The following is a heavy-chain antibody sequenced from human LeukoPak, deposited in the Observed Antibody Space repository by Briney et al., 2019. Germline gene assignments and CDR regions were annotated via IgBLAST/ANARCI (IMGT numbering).Heavy chain of an antibody. CDR1: VYTFTNYF. CDR2: INPNNGCT. Sequence: GSVNVSFQGSVYTFTNYFVHWVRQAPGQGPEWVGWINPNNGCTNYVQKCQYRVIMTSDTSITTAHMEMSRLTSDDTDVYYCARDGCSSTTCPPDYWGQGTLVTVSS. J-gene: IGHJ4*02. D-gene: IGHD2-2*01. V-gene: IGHV1-2*02. CDR3: ARDGCSSTTCPPDY.